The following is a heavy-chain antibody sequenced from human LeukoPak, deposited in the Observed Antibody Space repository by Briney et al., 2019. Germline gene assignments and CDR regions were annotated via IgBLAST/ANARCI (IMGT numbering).Heavy chain of an antibody. CDR3: ASQAGSYYFRAFDI. Sequence: PSETLSLTCTVSGGSISSYYWSWLRQPPGKGLEWIGYVYYSGSTNYNPSLKSRVTISVGTSKNQFSLKLSSVTAADTAVYYCASQAGSYYFRAFDIWGQGTMVTVSS. CDR2: VYYSGST. D-gene: IGHD1-26*01. J-gene: IGHJ3*02. CDR1: GGSISSYY. V-gene: IGHV4-59*01.